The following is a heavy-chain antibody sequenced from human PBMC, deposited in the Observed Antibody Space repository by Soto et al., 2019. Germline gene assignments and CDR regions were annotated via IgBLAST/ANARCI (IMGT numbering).Heavy chain of an antibody. Sequence: GGSXRLSCASSGCTFIDYYIILIRHAPGKGLEWVSYISSSGSTIKYADSVNGRFNISRDKAKNSLYLEMKSLRAEDTAVYSCARGYYDSSGYQFQNWGPGTLVKVYS. V-gene: IGHV3-11*01. J-gene: IGHJ1*01. D-gene: IGHD3-22*01. CDR3: ARGYYDSSGYQFQN. CDR1: GCTFIDYY. CDR2: ISSSGSTI.